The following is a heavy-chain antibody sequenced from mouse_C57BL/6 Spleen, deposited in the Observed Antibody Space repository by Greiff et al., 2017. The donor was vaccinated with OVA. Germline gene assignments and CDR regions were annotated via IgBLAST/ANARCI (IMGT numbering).Heavy chain of an antibody. CDR2: INPSTGGT. V-gene: IGHV1-42*01. Sequence: VQLQQSGPELVKPGASVKISCKASGYSFTGYYMNWVKQSPEKSLEWIGEINPSTGGTTYNQKFKAKATLTVDKSSSTAYMQLKSLTSEDSAVYYCARANDCSHYYAMDYWGQGTSVTVSS. D-gene: IGHD2-3*01. J-gene: IGHJ4*01. CDR1: GYSFTGYY. CDR3: ARANDCSHYYAMDY.